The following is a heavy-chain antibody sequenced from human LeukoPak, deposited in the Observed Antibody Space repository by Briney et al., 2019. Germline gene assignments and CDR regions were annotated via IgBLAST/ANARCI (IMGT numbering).Heavy chain of an antibody. CDR1: GGSISSYY. D-gene: IGHD3-10*01. CDR2: IYYSGST. Sequence: PSETLSLTCTVSGGSISSYYWSWIGQPPGKGLEWIGYIYYSGSTNYNPSRKSRVTISVDTSKNQFSLKLSSVTAADTAVYYCARDSKIYYYGSGSYGAFDYWGQGTLVTVSS. V-gene: IGHV4-59*01. CDR3: ARDSKIYYYGSGSYGAFDY. J-gene: IGHJ4*02.